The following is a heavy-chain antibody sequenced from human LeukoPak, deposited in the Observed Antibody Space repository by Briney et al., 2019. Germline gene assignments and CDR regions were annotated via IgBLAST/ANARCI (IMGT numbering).Heavy chain of an antibody. CDR1: GFTFSSYW. CDR2: IKQDGSEK. J-gene: IGHJ4*02. V-gene: IGHV3-7*03. Sequence: GGSLRLSCAASGFTFSSYWMSWVRQAPGKGLEWVANIKQDGSEKYYVDSVKGRFTISRDNSKNTLYLQMNSLRAEDTAVYYCAKNLVLLWFGDMAYYFDYWGQGTLVTVSS. CDR3: AKNLVLLWFGDMAYYFDY. D-gene: IGHD3-10*01.